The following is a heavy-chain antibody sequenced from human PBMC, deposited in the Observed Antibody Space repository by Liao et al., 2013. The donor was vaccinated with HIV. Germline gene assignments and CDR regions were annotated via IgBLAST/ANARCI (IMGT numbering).Heavy chain of an antibody. Sequence: QVQLQESGPGLVKPSQTLSLICTVSGGSISSYYWSWIRQPAGKGLEWIGRMYTSGSTNFNPSLKSRVTMSVDTSKRQFSLKLNSVTAADTAVYYCARTDQYYDFWNGYENWFDPWGQGTLVTVSS. V-gene: IGHV4-4*07. D-gene: IGHD3-3*01. CDR1: GGSISSYY. CDR3: ARTDQYYDFWNGYENWFDP. CDR2: MYTSGST. J-gene: IGHJ5*02.